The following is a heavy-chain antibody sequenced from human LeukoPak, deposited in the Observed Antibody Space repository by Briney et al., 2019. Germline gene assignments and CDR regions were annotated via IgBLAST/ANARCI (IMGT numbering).Heavy chain of an antibody. CDR2: MTGSGHRI. V-gene: IGHV3-11*01. Sequence: GGSLRLSCAASGFTFRDYYMSWIRQAPGKGPEWVAYMTGSGHRIYYADSVKGRFTISRDNTQNSLYLQMNSLRAEDTAVYYCARDPGLYSNGWEYYFDSWDQGTLVTVSS. CDR1: GFTFRDYY. CDR3: ARDPGLYSNGWEYYFDS. D-gene: IGHD6-19*01. J-gene: IGHJ4*02.